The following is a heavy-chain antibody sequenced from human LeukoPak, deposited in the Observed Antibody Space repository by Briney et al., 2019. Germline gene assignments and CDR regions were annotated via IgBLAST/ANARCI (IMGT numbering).Heavy chain of an antibody. CDR3: ARVRVLRSSSCFDY. CDR1: GGSISSSSYY. Sequence: SETLSLTCTVSGGSISSSSYYWSWIRQPPGKGLEWIGYIYYSGSTNYNPSLKSRVTISVDTSKNQFSLKLSSVTAADTAVYYCARVRVLRSSSCFDYWGQGTLVTVSS. D-gene: IGHD6-13*01. V-gene: IGHV4-61*01. J-gene: IGHJ4*02. CDR2: IYYSGST.